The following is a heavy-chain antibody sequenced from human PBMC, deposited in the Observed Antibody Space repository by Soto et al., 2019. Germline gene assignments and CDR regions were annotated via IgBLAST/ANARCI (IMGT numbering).Heavy chain of an antibody. CDR2: IIPIFGTA. Sequence: ASVKVSCKASGGTFSSYAISWVRQAPGQGLEWMGGIIPIFGTANYAQKFQGRVTITADESTSTAYMELSSLRSEDTAVYYCAKTRGPGAFDIWGQGTMVTVSS. V-gene: IGHV1-69*13. D-gene: IGHD1-1*01. CDR3: AKTRGPGAFDI. CDR1: GGTFSSYA. J-gene: IGHJ3*02.